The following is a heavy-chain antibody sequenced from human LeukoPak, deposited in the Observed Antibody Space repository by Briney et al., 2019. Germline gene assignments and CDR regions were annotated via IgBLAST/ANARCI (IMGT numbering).Heavy chain of an antibody. V-gene: IGHV3-11*01. CDR2: ISSSGSTI. CDR1: GFTFSDYY. Sequence: PGGSLRLSCAASGFTFSDYYMSWIRQAPGKGLEWVSYISSSGSTIYYADSVKGRFTISGDNAKNSLYLQMNSLRAEDTAVYYCASAVYSSSWTPDYWGQGTLVTVSS. J-gene: IGHJ4*02. D-gene: IGHD6-13*01. CDR3: ASAVYSSSWTPDY.